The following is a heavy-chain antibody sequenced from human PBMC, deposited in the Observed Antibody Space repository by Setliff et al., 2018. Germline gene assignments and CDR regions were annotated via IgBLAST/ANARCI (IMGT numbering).Heavy chain of an antibody. CDR3: ARGVPAADSYYDFWSGSPAAFDI. CDR1: GITISNNF. CDR2: IFNDGST. J-gene: IGHJ3*02. Sequence: GGSLRLSCVVSGITISNNFWSWVRQAPGKGLEWVSIIFNDGSTYYADSVKGRFTISRDISKSTLYLHMNSLRAEDTAVYYCARGVPAADSYYDFWSGSPAAFDIWGQGTMVTVSS. V-gene: IGHV3-53*01. D-gene: IGHD3-3*01.